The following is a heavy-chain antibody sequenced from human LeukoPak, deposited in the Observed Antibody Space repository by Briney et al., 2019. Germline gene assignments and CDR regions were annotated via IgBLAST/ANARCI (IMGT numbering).Heavy chain of an antibody. D-gene: IGHD4-17*01. J-gene: IGHJ5*02. V-gene: IGHV3-21*01. Sequence: GGSLSLSCAPSGFTFSSYSMNWVRQAPGKGLEWVSSNSSRCSYIYYAAALKGRFPITRDNAKDSLYLQMNSLRAEDTAVYYCARGYFDYAADQCDPWGQGTLVTVSS. CDR3: ARGYFDYAADQCDP. CDR2: NSSRCSYI. CDR1: GFTFSSYS.